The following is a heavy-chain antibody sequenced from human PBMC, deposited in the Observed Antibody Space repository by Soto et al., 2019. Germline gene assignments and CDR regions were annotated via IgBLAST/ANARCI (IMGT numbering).Heavy chain of an antibody. Sequence: SETLSLTCAVYGGSFSGYYWSWIRQPPGKGLEWIGEINHSGSTNYNPSLKSRVTISVDTSKNQFSLKLSSVTAADTAVYYCARANYMDVWGKGTTVTVSS. V-gene: IGHV4-34*01. CDR2: INHSGST. CDR3: ARANYMDV. CDR1: GGSFSGYY. J-gene: IGHJ6*03.